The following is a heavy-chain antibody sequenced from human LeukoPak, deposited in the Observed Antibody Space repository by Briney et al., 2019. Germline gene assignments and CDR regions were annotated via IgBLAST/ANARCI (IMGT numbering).Heavy chain of an antibody. D-gene: IGHD3-22*01. J-gene: IGHJ4*02. CDR2: INHSGST. V-gene: IGHV4-34*01. CDR3: ARGDYYNSSGYSDFDY. CDR1: DGSFSGYY. Sequence: PSETLSLTCAVYDGSFSGYYWSWIRQPPGKGLEWIGEINHSGSTNYNPSLKSRVTISVDTSKNQFSLKLSSVTAADTAVYYCARGDYYNSSGYSDFDYWGQGTLVTVSS.